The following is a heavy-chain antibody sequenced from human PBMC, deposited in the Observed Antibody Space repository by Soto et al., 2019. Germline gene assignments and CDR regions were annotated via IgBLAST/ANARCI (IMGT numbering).Heavy chain of an antibody. Sequence: PGGSLRLSCAASGFTFDDYAMHWVRQAPGKGLEWVSGISWNSGSIGYADSVKGRFTISRDNAKNSLYLQMNSLRAEDTALYYCAKEGYSSFNWFDPWGQGTLVTVSS. J-gene: IGHJ5*02. CDR1: GFTFDDYA. V-gene: IGHV3-9*01. CDR3: AKEGYSSFNWFDP. D-gene: IGHD6-19*01. CDR2: ISWNSGSI.